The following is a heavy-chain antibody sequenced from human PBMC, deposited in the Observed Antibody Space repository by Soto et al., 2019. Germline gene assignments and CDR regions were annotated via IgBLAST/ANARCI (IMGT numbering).Heavy chain of an antibody. CDR1: GFSLSDYY. Sequence: GGSLRLSCEASGFSLSDYYVSWIRQAPGEGLEWVSYISSSGTTTHYADSVKGRFTISKDNAKNSLYLQMNSLRAEDTAVYYCARVRGDSSGSYYFDYWGQGTLVTVSS. J-gene: IGHJ4*02. CDR2: ISSSGTTT. V-gene: IGHV3-11*01. D-gene: IGHD3-22*01. CDR3: ARVRGDSSGSYYFDY.